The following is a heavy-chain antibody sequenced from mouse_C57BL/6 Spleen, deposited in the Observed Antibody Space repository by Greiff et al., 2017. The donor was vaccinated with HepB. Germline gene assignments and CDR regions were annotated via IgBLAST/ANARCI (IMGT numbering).Heavy chain of an antibody. V-gene: IGHV1-53*01. CDR1: GYTFTSYW. CDR3: ARSRDGYYGAMDY. J-gene: IGHJ4*01. D-gene: IGHD2-3*01. Sequence: VKLQQPGTELVKPGASVKLSCKASGYTFTSYWMHWVKQRPGQGLEWIGNINPSNGGTNYNEKFKSKATLTVDKSSSTAYMQRSSLTSEDSAVYYCARSRDGYYGAMDYWGQGTSVTVSS. CDR2: INPSNGGT.